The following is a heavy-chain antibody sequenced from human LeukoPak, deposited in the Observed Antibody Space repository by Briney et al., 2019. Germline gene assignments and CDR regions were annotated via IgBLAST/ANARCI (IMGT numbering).Heavy chain of an antibody. CDR1: GFTFSSYG. CDR3: AKITVPAASGAFDI. J-gene: IGHJ3*02. V-gene: IGHV3-30*02. CDR2: IRYDGSNK. D-gene: IGHD2-2*01. Sequence: PGGSLRLSCAASGFTFSSYGMHWVRQAPGKGLEWVAFIRYDGSNKYYADSVKGRFTISRDNSKNTLYLQMNSLRAEDTAVYYCAKITVPAASGAFDIWGQGTMVTVSS.